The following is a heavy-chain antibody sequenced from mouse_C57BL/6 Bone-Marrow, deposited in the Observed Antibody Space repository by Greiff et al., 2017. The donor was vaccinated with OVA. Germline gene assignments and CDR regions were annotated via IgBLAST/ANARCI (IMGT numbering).Heavy chain of an antibody. CDR1: GYSFTGYY. Sequence: EVQLQESGPELVKPGASVKISRKASGYSFTGYYMNWVKQSPEKSLEWIGEINPSTGGTTYNQKFKAKATLTVDKSSSTAYMQLKSLTSEDSAVYYCAYGSSSFAYWGQGTLVTVSA. J-gene: IGHJ3*01. D-gene: IGHD1-1*01. V-gene: IGHV1-42*01. CDR3: AYGSSSFAY. CDR2: INPSTGGT.